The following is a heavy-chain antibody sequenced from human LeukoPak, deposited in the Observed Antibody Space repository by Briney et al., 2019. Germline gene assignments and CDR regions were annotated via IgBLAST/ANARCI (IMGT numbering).Heavy chain of an antibody. CDR2: ISSSGSTI. D-gene: IGHD3-3*01. V-gene: IGHV3-11*01. J-gene: IGHJ4*02. Sequence: GGSLRLSCAASGFTFSDYYMSWIRQAPGKGLEWVSYISSSGSTIYYADSVKGRFTISRDNAKNSLYLQMNSLRAEDTAVYYCARGIPYYDFWSGYYLDYFDYWGQGTLVTVSS. CDR1: GFTFSDYY. CDR3: ARGIPYYDFWSGYYLDYFDY.